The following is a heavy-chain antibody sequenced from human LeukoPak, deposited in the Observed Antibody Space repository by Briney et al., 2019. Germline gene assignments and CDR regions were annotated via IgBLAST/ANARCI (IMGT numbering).Heavy chain of an antibody. CDR1: GFTFSSYA. J-gene: IGHJ4*02. CDR3: AKSDYYDSSGQSNIYFEY. CDR2: ISGSGGST. D-gene: IGHD3-22*01. Sequence: GGSLRLSCAASGFTFSSYAMSWGRQAPGEGLEWVSAISGSGGSTYYADSVKGRFTISRDNSKNTLYLQMNSLRAEDTAVYYCAKSDYYDSSGQSNIYFEYWGQGTLVTVSS. V-gene: IGHV3-23*01.